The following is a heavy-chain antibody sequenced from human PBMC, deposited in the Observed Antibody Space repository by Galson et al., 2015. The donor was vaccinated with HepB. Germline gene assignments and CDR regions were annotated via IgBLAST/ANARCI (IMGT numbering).Heavy chain of an antibody. CDR1: GFTFSSYA. J-gene: IGHJ4*02. CDR3: AKANYYDSGGFDY. V-gene: IGHV3-23*01. D-gene: IGHD3-22*01. Sequence: SLRLSCAASGFTFSSYAMSWVRQAPGKGLEWVSAISGSGGSTYYADSVKGRFTISRDNSKNTLYLQMNSLRAEDTAVYYYAKANYYDSGGFDYWGQGTLVTVSS. CDR2: ISGSGGST.